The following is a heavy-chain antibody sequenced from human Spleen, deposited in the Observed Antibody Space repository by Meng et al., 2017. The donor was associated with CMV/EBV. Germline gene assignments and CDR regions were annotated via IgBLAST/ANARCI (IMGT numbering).Heavy chain of an antibody. CDR1: GGSVSSGGYY. CDR3: ARDRYQVLYDY. D-gene: IGHD2-2*02. J-gene: IGHJ4*02. Sequence: CTVSGGSVSSGGYYWSWIRQHPGKGLEWIGYIYSSGSTYYNPSLKSRVAISLDTSKNQFSLKLSSVTAADTAVYYCARDRYQVLYDYWGQGTLVTVSS. V-gene: IGHV4-31*03. CDR2: IYSSGST.